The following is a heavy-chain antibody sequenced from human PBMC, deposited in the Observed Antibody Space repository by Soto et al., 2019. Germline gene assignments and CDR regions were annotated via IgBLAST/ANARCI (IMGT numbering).Heavy chain of an antibody. D-gene: IGHD3-3*01. CDR1: GFTFSSYS. J-gene: IGHJ4*02. V-gene: IGHV3-48*02. CDR3: ARAPRGNDFWSGQFDY. Sequence: GGSLRLSCAASGFTFSSYSMNWVRQAPGKGLEWVSYISSSSSTIYYADSVKGRFTISRDNAKNSLYLQMNSLRDEDTAVYYCARAPRGNDFWSGQFDYWGQGTLVTVSS. CDR2: ISSSSSTI.